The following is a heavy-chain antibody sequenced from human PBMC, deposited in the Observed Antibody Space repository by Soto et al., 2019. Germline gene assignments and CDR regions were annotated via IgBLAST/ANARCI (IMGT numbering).Heavy chain of an antibody. CDR2: IGAAGDP. Sequence: LRLSCAASGFTFSSYDMHWVRQSTGKTLEWVSTIGAAGDPYYADSVKGRFTISRDNAKNSLYLQMNSLRAEDTAVYYCARAWAIWDWNYEGSFYYGMDVWGQGTTVTVSS. CDR3: ARAWAIWDWNYEGSFYYGMDV. CDR1: GFTFSSYD. J-gene: IGHJ6*02. V-gene: IGHV3-13*05. D-gene: IGHD1-7*01.